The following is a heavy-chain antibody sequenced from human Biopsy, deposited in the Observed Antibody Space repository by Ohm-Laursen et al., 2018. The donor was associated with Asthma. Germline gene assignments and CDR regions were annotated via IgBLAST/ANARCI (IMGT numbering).Heavy chain of an antibody. CDR2: IIPIFGTA. Sequence: GSSVKVSCKASGGTFSSYAISWVRQAPGQGLEWIGGIIPIFGTANYAQKFQGRVTITADESTSTAYMELSSLRSEDTAAYYCARSSHINWGGYFDYWGQGTLVTVSS. CDR3: ARSSHINWGGYFDY. V-gene: IGHV1-69*01. D-gene: IGHD7-27*01. CDR1: GGTFSSYA. J-gene: IGHJ4*02.